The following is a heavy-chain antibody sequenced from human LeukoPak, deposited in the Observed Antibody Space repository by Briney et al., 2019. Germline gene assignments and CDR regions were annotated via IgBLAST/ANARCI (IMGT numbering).Heavy chain of an antibody. Sequence: SVKVSCKASGGTFSSYAISWVRQAPGQGLEWRGGIIPIFGTANYAQKFQGRVTITTDESTRTAYMELSSLRSEDTAVYYCARGWVASRHYYYYYMDVWGKGTTVTVSS. CDR1: GGTFSSYA. CDR3: ARGWVASRHYYYYYMDV. V-gene: IGHV1-69*05. D-gene: IGHD5-12*01. J-gene: IGHJ6*03. CDR2: IIPIFGTA.